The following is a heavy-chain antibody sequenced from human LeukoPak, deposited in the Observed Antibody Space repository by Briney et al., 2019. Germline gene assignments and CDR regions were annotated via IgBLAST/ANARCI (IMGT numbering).Heavy chain of an antibody. CDR2: ISGNGGNT. CDR3: AKDPDDFWSGSNWFDP. D-gene: IGHD3-3*01. Sequence: GGSLRLSCAASGFTFSSYAMSWVRQAPGKGLEGVSTISGNGGNTYYADSVKGRFTISRDNSKNTLYLQMNSLRAEDTAVYYCAKDPDDFWSGSNWFDPWGQGTLVTVSS. CDR1: GFTFSSYA. V-gene: IGHV3-23*01. J-gene: IGHJ5*02.